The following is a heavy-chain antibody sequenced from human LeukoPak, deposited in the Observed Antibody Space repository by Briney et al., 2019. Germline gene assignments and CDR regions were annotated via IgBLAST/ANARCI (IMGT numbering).Heavy chain of an antibody. J-gene: IGHJ4*02. CDR3: AKDELMDY. Sequence: GGSLRLSCAASGFTFSTYGMHWVRQAPGRGLEWVTLIPDHGSNKYYADSVKGRFTISRDNSKNTLYLQMNGLRPEDTAVYYCAKDELMDYWGQGTLVTVSS. D-gene: IGHD1-1*01. V-gene: IGHV3-30*02. CDR2: IPDHGSNK. CDR1: GFTFSTYG.